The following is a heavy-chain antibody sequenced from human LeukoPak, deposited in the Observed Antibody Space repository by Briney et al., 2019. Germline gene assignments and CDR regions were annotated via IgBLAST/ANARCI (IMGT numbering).Heavy chain of an antibody. CDR3: ARGLSYCSSTSCSRNFDY. V-gene: IGHV4-59*01. CDR2: IHYSGST. CDR1: GGSISSYY. Sequence: SETLSLTCSVSGGSISSYYWSWIRQPPGKGLEWIGYIHYSGSTNYNPSLKSRVPMSVDTSKNQFSLKLSSVTAADTAVYYCARGLSYCSSTSCSRNFDYWGQGTLVTVSS. D-gene: IGHD2-2*01. J-gene: IGHJ4*02.